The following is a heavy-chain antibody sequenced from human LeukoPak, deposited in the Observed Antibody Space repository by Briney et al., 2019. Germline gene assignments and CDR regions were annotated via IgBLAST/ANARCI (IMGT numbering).Heavy chain of an antibody. CDR1: GGSIGSYY. D-gene: IGHD4-17*01. CDR3: ASRPTTVTTKNAFDI. CDR2: IYYSGST. V-gene: IGHV4-59*08. Sequence: SETLSLTCTVSGGSIGSYYWSWIRQPPGKGLEWIGYIYYSGSTNYNPSLKSRVTISVDTSKNQFSLKLSSVTAADTAVYYCASRPTTVTTKNAFDIWGQGTMVTVSS. J-gene: IGHJ3*02.